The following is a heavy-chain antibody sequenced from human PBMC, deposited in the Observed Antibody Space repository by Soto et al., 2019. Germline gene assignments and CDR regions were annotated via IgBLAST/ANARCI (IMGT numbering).Heavy chain of an antibody. D-gene: IGHD6-19*01. Sequence: SETLSLTCTVSGGSISSYYWSWIRQPPGKGLEWIGYIYYSGSTNYNPSLKSRVTISVDTSKNQFSLKLSSVTAADTAVYYCARGRAVAADYHFDYWGQGTLVTVSS. CDR3: ARGRAVAADYHFDY. CDR2: IYYSGST. V-gene: IGHV4-59*01. J-gene: IGHJ4*02. CDR1: GGSISSYY.